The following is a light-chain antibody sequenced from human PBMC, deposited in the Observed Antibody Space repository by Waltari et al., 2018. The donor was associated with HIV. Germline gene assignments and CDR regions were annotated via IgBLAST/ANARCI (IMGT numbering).Light chain of an antibody. CDR1: SSDVGGYNY. CDR3: SSYTSSSTPLYV. J-gene: IGLJ1*01. CDR2: DVS. Sequence: QSALTQPAYVSGSPGQSITISCTGTSSDVGGYNYVSWHQQHPGKAPKLMIYDVSNRPSGVSNRFSGSKSGNTASLTISGLQAEDEADYYCSSYTSSSTPLYVFGTGTKVTVL. V-gene: IGLV2-14*03.